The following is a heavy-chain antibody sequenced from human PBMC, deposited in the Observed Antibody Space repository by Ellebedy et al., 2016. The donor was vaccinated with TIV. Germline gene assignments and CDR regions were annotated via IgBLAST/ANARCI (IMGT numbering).Heavy chain of an antibody. V-gene: IGHV4-39*01. CDR3: ARRPYGDYFDY. Sequence: MPSETLSLTCTVSGGSISSSSYYWGWIRQPPGKGLEWIGSIYYSGSTYYNPSLKSRVTISVDTSKNQFSLKLSSVTAADTAVYYCARRPYGDYFDYWGQGTLVTVSS. J-gene: IGHJ4*02. D-gene: IGHD4-17*01. CDR1: GGSISSSSYY. CDR2: IYYSGST.